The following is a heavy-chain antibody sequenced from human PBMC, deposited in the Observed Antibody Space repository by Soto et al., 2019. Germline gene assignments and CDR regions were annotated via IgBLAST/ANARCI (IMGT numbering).Heavy chain of an antibody. D-gene: IGHD4-17*01. Sequence: EVQLLESGGGLVQPGGSLRLSCEASGFTFSSYAMSWVRQAPGKGLEWVSAISGSGGSTYYADSVKGRFTISRDNSKNTLYLQMNSLRAEDTAVYYCANGGPFRTVNHNWGQGTLVTVSS. J-gene: IGHJ4*02. CDR3: ANGGPFRTVNHN. V-gene: IGHV3-23*01. CDR1: GFTFSSYA. CDR2: ISGSGGST.